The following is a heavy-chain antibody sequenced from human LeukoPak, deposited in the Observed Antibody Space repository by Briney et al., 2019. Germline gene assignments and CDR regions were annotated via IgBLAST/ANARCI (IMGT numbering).Heavy chain of an antibody. J-gene: IGHJ4*02. CDR1: GFTFRTYG. V-gene: IGHV3-30*18. Sequence: PGGSLRLSCAASGFTFRTYGMHWIRQAPGKGLEWMAVISSDGSNKYYGDSVKGRFTISRDNSKNTLYLQMNSLRTEDTAVYYCAKTYVISGYSGSYYFDYWGQGTLVTVSS. CDR2: ISSDGSNK. CDR3: AKTYVISGYSGSYYFDY. D-gene: IGHD3-22*01.